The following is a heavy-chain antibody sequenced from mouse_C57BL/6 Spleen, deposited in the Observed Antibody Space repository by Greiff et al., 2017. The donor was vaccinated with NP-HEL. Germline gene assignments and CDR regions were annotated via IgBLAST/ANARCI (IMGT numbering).Heavy chain of an antibody. CDR1: GFTFSSYA. CDR3: ARDERGSSYFDY. J-gene: IGHJ2*01. V-gene: IGHV5-4*01. Sequence: EVQLQESGGGLVKPGGSLKLSCAASGFTFSSYAMSWVRQTPEKRLEWVATISDGGSYTYYPDNVKGRFTISRDNAKNNLYLQMSHLKSEDTAMYYCARDERGSSYFDYWGQGTTLTVSS. D-gene: IGHD1-1*01. CDR2: ISDGGSYT.